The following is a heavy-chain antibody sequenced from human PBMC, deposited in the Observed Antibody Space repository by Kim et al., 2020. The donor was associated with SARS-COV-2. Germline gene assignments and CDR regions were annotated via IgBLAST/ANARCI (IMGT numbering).Heavy chain of an antibody. Sequence: GGSLRLSCAASGFTFSDYYMSWIRQAPGKGLEWVSYISSSSSYTNYADSVKGRFTISRDNAKNSLYLQMNSLRAEDTAVYYCASDRNHTPYSKTEGSGSYYSPDAFDIWGQGTMVTVSS. CDR3: ASDRNHTPYSKTEGSGSYYSPDAFDI. CDR1: GFTFSDYY. D-gene: IGHD3-10*01. J-gene: IGHJ3*02. V-gene: IGHV3-11*05. CDR2: ISSSSSYT.